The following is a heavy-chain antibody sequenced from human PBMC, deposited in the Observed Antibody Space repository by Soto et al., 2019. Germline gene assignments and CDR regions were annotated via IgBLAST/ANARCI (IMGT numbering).Heavy chain of an antibody. Sequence: EVQLVESGGGLIQPGGSLRLSCAASGFTFSSNDMNWVRQAPGKGLEWVSLISSGGSTYYADSVKGRFTISRDNSKNTMYLQMSSLRAEDTAVYYCATRPLLPGAPWGQGTMVTVPS. J-gene: IGHJ3*01. CDR2: ISSGGST. CDR1: GFTFSSND. CDR3: ATRPLLPGAP. V-gene: IGHV3-53*01. D-gene: IGHD3-22*01.